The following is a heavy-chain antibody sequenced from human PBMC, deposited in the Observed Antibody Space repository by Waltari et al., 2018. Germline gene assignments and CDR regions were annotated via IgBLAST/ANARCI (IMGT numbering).Heavy chain of an antibody. Sequence: QVQLVQSGTEVKKPGASVKVSCQASGYNFTDYDLPWVRQAPGQRLEWMGWVNPSSSNTGYAPTFRDRVTITSSISIRTAYMELSSLTSDDTAVYYCARAKDIVALDTYFDFWGQGTLVTVSS. CDR1: GYNFTDYD. D-gene: IGHD2-15*01. V-gene: IGHV1-8*03. CDR2: VNPSSSNT. J-gene: IGHJ4*02. CDR3: ARAKDIVALDTYFDF.